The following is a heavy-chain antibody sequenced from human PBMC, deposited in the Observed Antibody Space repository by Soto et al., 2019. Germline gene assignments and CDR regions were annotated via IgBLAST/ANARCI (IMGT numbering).Heavy chain of an antibody. CDR1: GFTFCDYA. CDR2: IRNKAYGGTT. Sequence: PGGSVRLSCTASGFTFCDYAMSWFRQAPGKGLEWVGFIRNKAYGGTTQYAASVKGRFTISRDDSKSIAYLQMNSLKTEDTAVYYCTTNYYDSSGYDNWFDPWGQGTLVTVSS. J-gene: IGHJ5*02. CDR3: TTNYYDSSGYDNWFDP. D-gene: IGHD3-22*01. V-gene: IGHV3-49*03.